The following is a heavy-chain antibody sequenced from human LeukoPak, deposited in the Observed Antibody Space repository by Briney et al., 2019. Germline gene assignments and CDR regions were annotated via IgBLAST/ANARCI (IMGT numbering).Heavy chain of an antibody. CDR1: GGSFSGYY. Sequence: SETLSLTCAVYGGSFSGYYWSWIRQPPGKGLEWIGEVNHSGSTNYNPSLKSRVTISVDTSKNQFSLRLSSLTAADTAVYYCARGGSGYYGSGSYYKSWGQGTLVTVSS. J-gene: IGHJ5*02. D-gene: IGHD3-10*01. CDR2: VNHSGST. CDR3: ARGGSGYYGSGSYYKS. V-gene: IGHV4-34*01.